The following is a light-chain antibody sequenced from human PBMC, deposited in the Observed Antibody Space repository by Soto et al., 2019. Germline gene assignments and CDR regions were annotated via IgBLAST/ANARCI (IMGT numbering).Light chain of an antibody. CDR1: QTVKNN. Sequence: DIQMTQSPSSVSASVGDSVSFACQSSQTVKNNVNWYQHKRGKAPKLLISGSSNLQNGVPPRLSGSGTGTDFTLTTNRLQPDDAATYYCQQTYRHPRTFGQGTSVDIK. V-gene: IGKV1-39*01. J-gene: IGKJ1*01. CDR3: QQTYRHPRT. CDR2: GSS.